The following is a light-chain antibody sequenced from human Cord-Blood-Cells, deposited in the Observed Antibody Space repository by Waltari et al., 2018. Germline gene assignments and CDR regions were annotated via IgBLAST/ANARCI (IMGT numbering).Light chain of an antibody. J-gene: IGLJ1*01. CDR1: SSDVGGYNY. CDR3: SSYTSSSLYV. CDR2: DVS. Sequence: QSALTQPASVSGSPGQSITISCTGTSSDVGGYNYVSWYQQHPGKPPKLMIYDVSKRPSGVSTRFSGSKSGNTASLTISGLQAEDEADYYCSSYTSSSLYVFGTGTKVTVL. V-gene: IGLV2-14*01.